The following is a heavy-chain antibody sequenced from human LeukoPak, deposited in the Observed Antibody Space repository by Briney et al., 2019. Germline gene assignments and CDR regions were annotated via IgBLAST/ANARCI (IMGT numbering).Heavy chain of an antibody. CDR1: GYTFTSYD. J-gene: IGHJ5*02. V-gene: IGHV1-8*01. Sequence: ASVKVSCKASGYTFTSYDINWVRQATGQGLEWMGWMNPNSGNTGYAQKFQGRVTITADESTSTAYMELSSLRSEDTAVYYCARWIPIVVVPAAFSNWFDPWGQGTLVTVSS. CDR2: MNPNSGNT. CDR3: ARWIPIVVVPAAFSNWFDP. D-gene: IGHD2-2*01.